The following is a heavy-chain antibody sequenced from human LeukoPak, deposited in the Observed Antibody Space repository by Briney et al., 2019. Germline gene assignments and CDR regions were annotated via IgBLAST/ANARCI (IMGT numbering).Heavy chain of an antibody. CDR2: FDPEDGET. V-gene: IGHV1-24*01. CDR3: ATPNSSALGAYYYGMDV. D-gene: IGHD6-19*01. CDR1: GYTLTELS. Sequence: ASVTVSCTVSGYTLTELSMHWVRQAPGKGLEWMGGFDPEDGETIYAQKFQGRVTMTEDTSTDTAYMELSSLRSEDTAVYYCATPNSSALGAYYYGMDVWGQGTTVTVSS. J-gene: IGHJ6*02.